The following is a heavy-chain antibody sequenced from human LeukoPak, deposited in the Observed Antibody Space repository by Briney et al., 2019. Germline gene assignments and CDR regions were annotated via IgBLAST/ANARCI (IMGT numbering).Heavy chain of an antibody. D-gene: IGHD3-3*01. CDR3: ATDRGWRTSGYYLYYFEY. V-gene: IGHV3-7*01. CDR1: GFIFTNYF. J-gene: IGHJ4*02. CDR2: IKHDGSEK. Sequence: GGSLRLSCAASGFIFTNYFMSWVRQAPGKGLEWVASIKHDGSEKYYVDSVRGRFTISRANTMNSLYLQMSSLRAEDTAVYYCATDRGWRTSGYYLYYFEYWGQGTLVTYSS.